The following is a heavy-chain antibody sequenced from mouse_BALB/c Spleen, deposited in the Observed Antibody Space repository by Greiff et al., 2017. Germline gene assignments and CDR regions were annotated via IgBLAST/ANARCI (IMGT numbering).Heavy chain of an antibody. CDR2: INPSTGYT. Sequence: QVQLQQSGAELAKPGASVKMSCKASGYTFTSYWMHWVKQRPGQGLEWIGYINPSTGYTEYNQKFKDKATLTADKSSSTAYMQLSSLTSEDSAVYYCARNVFITTVVADYSAMDYWGQGTSVTVSS. V-gene: IGHV1-7*01. D-gene: IGHD1-1*01. CDR1: GYTFTSYW. CDR3: ARNVFITTVVADYSAMDY. J-gene: IGHJ4*01.